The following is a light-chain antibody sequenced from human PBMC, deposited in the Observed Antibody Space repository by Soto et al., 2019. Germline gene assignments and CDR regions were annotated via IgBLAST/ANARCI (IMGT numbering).Light chain of an antibody. Sequence: IVLTQSPGTPSLSPRDRGTLSCRASQNLGTLYLAWFQQKSGQAPRLLIYGASNRATGIPDRFSGSGSGTDFTLTISRLEPEDFAVYYCQQYGYSPITFGQGTRLEIK. J-gene: IGKJ5*01. CDR2: GAS. V-gene: IGKV3-20*01. CDR3: QQYGYSPIT. CDR1: QNLGTLY.